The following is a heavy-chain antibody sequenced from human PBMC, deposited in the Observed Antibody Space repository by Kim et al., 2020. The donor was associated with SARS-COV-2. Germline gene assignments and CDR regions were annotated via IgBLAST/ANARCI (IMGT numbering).Heavy chain of an antibody. V-gene: IGHV3-23*01. D-gene: IGHD6-13*01. CDR3: AKDFFSGLAAADY. Sequence: SADSVKGRFTISRDNSKNALYLQMNSLRAEDTAVYYCAKDFFSGLAAADYWGQGTLVTVSS. J-gene: IGHJ4*02.